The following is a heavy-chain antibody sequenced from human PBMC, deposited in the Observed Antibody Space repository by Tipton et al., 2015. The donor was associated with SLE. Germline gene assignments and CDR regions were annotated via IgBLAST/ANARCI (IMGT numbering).Heavy chain of an antibody. CDR3: ARRHYYEDSGYHSDWFDP. V-gene: IGHV4-39*07. CDR1: GGSISSYH. D-gene: IGHD3-22*01. CDR2: IFHTGRT. J-gene: IGHJ5*02. Sequence: LSLTCTVSGGSISSYHWGWIRQPPGKGLEWIGSIFHTGRTYNNLSLKSRLSISIDMSKNQFSLKLTSVTAADTAVYYCARRHYYEDSGYHSDWFDPWGQGTLVTVRS.